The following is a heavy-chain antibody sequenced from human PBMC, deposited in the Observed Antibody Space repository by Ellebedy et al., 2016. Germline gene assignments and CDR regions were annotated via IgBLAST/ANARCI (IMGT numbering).Heavy chain of an antibody. J-gene: IGHJ4*02. CDR2: ISRDGSGK. CDR1: GFTFSSSW. V-gene: IGHV3-7*03. CDR3: VNWYSGTHSPGEENW. Sequence: GESLKISCAASGFTFSSSWMSWVRQAPGKGLEWVAHISRDGSGKYYVDSVKGRFTISRDNAKNSVYLQMNSLRAEDTAVYYCVNWYSGTHSPGEENWWGQGTLVTVSS. D-gene: IGHD1-26*01.